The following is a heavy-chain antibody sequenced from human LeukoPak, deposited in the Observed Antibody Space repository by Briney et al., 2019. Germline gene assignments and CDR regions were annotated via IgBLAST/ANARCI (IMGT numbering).Heavy chain of an antibody. V-gene: IGHV4-4*02. CDR3: ANLRPSGWLPGH. J-gene: IGHJ4*02. Sequence: PSETLSLTCAVSGGSISSSNWWSWVRPPPGKGLEWIGEINHSGSTNYNPSLKSRVTISVDTSKNQFSLKLSSVTAADTAVYYCANLRPSGWLPGHWGQGALVTVSS. CDR1: GGSISSSNW. D-gene: IGHD6-19*01. CDR2: INHSGST.